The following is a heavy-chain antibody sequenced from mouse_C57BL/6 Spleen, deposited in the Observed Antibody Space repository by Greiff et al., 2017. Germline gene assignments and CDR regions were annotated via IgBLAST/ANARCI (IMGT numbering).Heavy chain of an antibody. CDR1: GYTFTDYE. Sequence: QVQLQQSGAELVRPGASVTLSCKASGYTFTDYEMHWVKQTPVHGLEWIGSIDPETGGTAYNQKFKGKAILTADKSSSTAYMELRSLTSEVSAVYYCRSYGSSYWYFDVWGTGTTVTVSS. CDR3: RSYGSSYWYFDV. V-gene: IGHV1-15*01. D-gene: IGHD1-1*01. CDR2: IDPETGGT. J-gene: IGHJ1*03.